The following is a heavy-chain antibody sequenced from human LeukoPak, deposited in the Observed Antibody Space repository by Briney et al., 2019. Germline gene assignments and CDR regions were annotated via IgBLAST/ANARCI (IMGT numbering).Heavy chain of an antibody. D-gene: IGHD3-10*01. CDR3: AKAPKTWGSGSPFDY. V-gene: IGHV3-23*01. J-gene: IGHJ4*02. Sequence: PGGSLRLSCAVTGINFSTYAMSWVRQAPGKGLEWVSAISGSGGSTYYADSVKGRFTISRDNSKNTLYLQMNSLRAEDTAVYYCAKAPKTWGSGSPFDYWGQGTLVTVSS. CDR2: ISGSGGST. CDR1: GINFSTYA.